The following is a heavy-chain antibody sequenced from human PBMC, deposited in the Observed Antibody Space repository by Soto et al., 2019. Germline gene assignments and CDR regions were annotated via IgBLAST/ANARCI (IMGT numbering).Heavy chain of an antibody. Sequence: QVQLVESGGGVVQPGRSLRLSCAASGFTFSSSGMHWVRQAPGKGLEWVAFIWYDGGNKHYGDSVKGRFTISRDNSKNTLYLQMNSLRDEDTAVYYCATDRGYSNWEFGMDVWGQGTTVTVSS. CDR1: GFTFSSSG. J-gene: IGHJ6*02. CDR3: ATDRGYSNWEFGMDV. D-gene: IGHD3-10*01. CDR2: IWYDGGNK. V-gene: IGHV3-33*01.